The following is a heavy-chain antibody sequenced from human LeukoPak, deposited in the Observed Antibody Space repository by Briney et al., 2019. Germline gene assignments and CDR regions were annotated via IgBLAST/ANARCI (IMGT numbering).Heavy chain of an antibody. Sequence: GSLRLSCAASGFSLSSNYMSWVRPAPGEGLGWVSVIYSGGSTYYADCVKGRFTISRDNSKNTLYLQMNSLRAEDTAVYYCARDRGPSSYYGMDVWGQGTTVTVSS. D-gene: IGHD3-10*01. J-gene: IGHJ6*02. CDR2: IYSGGST. CDR3: ARDRGPSSYYGMDV. V-gene: IGHV3-66*01. CDR1: GFSLSSNY.